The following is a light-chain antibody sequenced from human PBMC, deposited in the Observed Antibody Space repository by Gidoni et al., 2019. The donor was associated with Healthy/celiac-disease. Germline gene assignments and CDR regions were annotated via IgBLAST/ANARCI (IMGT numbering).Light chain of an antibody. CDR1: QSISSW. CDR3: QQYNSYSPWT. Sequence: DIQMTQSPSTLSASVGDGVTITCRASQSISSWLAWYQQKPGKAPKRLIYKASSLESGVPSRFSGSGSGTECTLTISSLQPDDCETYYCQQYNSYSPWTFXXXTKVEIK. CDR2: KAS. J-gene: IGKJ1*01. V-gene: IGKV1-5*03.